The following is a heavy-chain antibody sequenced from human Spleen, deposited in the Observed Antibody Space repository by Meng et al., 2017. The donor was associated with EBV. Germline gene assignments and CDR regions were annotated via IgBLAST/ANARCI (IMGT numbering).Heavy chain of an antibody. J-gene: IGHJ4*02. CDR3: ATIIVPATTMNY. Sequence: QLQLQESGSGLLNPSQTLSLTCAVSGGSITSSGYSWTWIRQPPGKGLEWIGYMYQSGSTYYSPSLKSRATISVDRSKNHLSLKLSSVTAADTAFYYCATIIVPATTMNYWGPGTLVTVSS. CDR1: GGSITSSGYS. D-gene: IGHD1-26*01. V-gene: IGHV4-30-2*01. CDR2: MYQSGST.